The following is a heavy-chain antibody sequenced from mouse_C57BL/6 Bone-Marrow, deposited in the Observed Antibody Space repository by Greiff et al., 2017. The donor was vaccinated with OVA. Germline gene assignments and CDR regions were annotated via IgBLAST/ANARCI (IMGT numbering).Heavy chain of an antibody. J-gene: IGHJ1*03. Sequence: VQLQQSGAELVRPGASVKLSCTASGFNIKDDYMHWVKQRPEQGLEWIGWIDPENGDTEYASKFQGKATITADTSSNTAYLQLSSLTSEDTAVYYCTSGSSYPFWYVDVWGTGTTVTVSS. D-gene: IGHD1-1*01. CDR2: IDPENGDT. V-gene: IGHV14-4*01. CDR1: GFNIKDDY. CDR3: TSGSSYPFWYVDV.